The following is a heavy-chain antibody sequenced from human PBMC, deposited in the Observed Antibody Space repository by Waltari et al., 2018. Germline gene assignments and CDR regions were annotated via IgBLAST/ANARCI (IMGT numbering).Heavy chain of an antibody. Sequence: QVQLVQSGAEVKKPGASVKVSCKVSGYTLTELSMHWVRQAPGKGLEWMGGFDPGDGETIYAQKFQGRGTMTEDTSTDTAYMELSSLRSEDTAVYYCATGGYSSGWYGCDYWGQGTLVTVSS. J-gene: IGHJ4*02. CDR3: ATGGYSSGWYGCDY. V-gene: IGHV1-24*01. CDR1: GYTLTELS. CDR2: FDPGDGET. D-gene: IGHD6-19*01.